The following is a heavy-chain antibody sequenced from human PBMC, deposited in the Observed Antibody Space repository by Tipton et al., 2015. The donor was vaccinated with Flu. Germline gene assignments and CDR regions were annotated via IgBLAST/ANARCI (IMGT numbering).Heavy chain of an antibody. CDR2: IYYSGST. V-gene: IGHV4-39*07. Sequence: GLVKPSETLSLTCTVSGGSISSGSYYWGWIRQPPGRGLEWIGSIYYSGSTYYNPSLKSRVTISVETSKNQFSLKLSSETAADTAVYYCARDTIFGVAHWGQGTLVTVSS. CDR3: ARDTIFGVAH. D-gene: IGHD3-3*01. J-gene: IGHJ4*02. CDR1: GGSISSGSYY.